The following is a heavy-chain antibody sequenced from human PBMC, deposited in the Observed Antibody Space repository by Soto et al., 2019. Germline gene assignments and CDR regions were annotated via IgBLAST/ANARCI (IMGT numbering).Heavy chain of an antibody. CDR1: GFTFSSYA. D-gene: IGHD4-4*01. V-gene: IGHV3-30-3*01. J-gene: IGHJ2*01. Sequence: VQLVESGGGVVQPGRSLRLSCAASGFTFSSYAMHWVRQAPGKGLEWVAVISYAGSNKYYADSVKGRFTISRDNSKNTLYLQMNSLRTEDTAVYYCARPLWRDDYNWGYFDLWGRGTLVTVSS. CDR3: ARPLWRDDYNWGYFDL. CDR2: ISYAGSNK.